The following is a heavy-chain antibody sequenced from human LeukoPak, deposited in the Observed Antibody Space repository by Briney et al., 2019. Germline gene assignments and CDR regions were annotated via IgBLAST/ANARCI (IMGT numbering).Heavy chain of an antibody. V-gene: IGHV4-59*08. CDR1: GCSISSYY. Sequence: PSETLSLTCTVSGCSISSYYWSWIRQPPGKGLEWIGYIYYSGSTNYNPSLKSRVTISVDTSKNQFSLKQSSVTDADTAVYYCARHQADSSGYTFDYWGQGTLVTVSS. J-gene: IGHJ4*02. D-gene: IGHD3-22*01. CDR3: ARHQADSSGYTFDY. CDR2: IYYSGST.